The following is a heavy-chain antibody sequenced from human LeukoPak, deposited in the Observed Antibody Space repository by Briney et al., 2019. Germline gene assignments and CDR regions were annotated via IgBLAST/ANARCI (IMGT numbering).Heavy chain of an antibody. D-gene: IGHD3-10*01. CDR1: GGSISSYY. Sequence: PSETLSLTCTVSGGSISSYYWSWIRQPPGKGLEWIGYIYYSGSTNYNPSLKSRVTISVDTSKNQFSLKLSSVTAADTAVYYCARSPLGHFGEVSHSDYWGQGTLVTVSS. J-gene: IGHJ4*02. CDR3: ARSPLGHFGEVSHSDY. CDR2: IYYSGST. V-gene: IGHV4-59*08.